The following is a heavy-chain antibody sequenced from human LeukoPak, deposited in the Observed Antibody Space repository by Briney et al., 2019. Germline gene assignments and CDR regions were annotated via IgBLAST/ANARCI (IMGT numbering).Heavy chain of an antibody. V-gene: IGHV1-18*01. CDR1: GYTFTSYG. J-gene: IGHJ4*02. Sequence: ASVKVSCKASGYTFTSYGISWVRQAPGQGLEWMGWISAYNGNTNYAQKLQGRVTMTTDTSTSTAYMELRSLRSDDTAVYYCARETTRPWSRIAAAGGYFDYWGQGTLVTVSS. CDR2: ISAYNGNT. D-gene: IGHD6-13*01. CDR3: ARETTRPWSRIAAAGGYFDY.